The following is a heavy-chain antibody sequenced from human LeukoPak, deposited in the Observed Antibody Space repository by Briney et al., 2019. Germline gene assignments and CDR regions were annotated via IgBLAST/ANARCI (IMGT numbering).Heavy chain of an antibody. CDR3: TRMTTGHDY. V-gene: IGHV4-34*01. Sequence: PSETLSLTCAVSGVSFDDYYWSWVRQPPGKGLEWIGEINHSGYTNDSPSLKSRVTMSIDTSRKQFSLNLRSVTVADTAVYYCTRMTTGHDYWGQGTMVTVCS. J-gene: IGHJ4*02. CDR2: INHSGYT. D-gene: IGHD4-17*01. CDR1: GVSFDDYY.